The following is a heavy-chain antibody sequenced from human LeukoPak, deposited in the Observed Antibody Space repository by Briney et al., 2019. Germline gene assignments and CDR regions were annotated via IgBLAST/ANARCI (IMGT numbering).Heavy chain of an antibody. J-gene: IGHJ2*01. D-gene: IGHD3-22*01. V-gene: IGHV1-18*01. CDR2: ISVYNGNT. CDR1: GYTFPIWY. CDR3: ARDYYDSSGYYYANWYFDL. Sequence: GASANVSRKASGYTFPIWYLMWVRGAAGRGLEWMGWISVYNGNTKYAQKLQGRVTMTTDTSTRTAYMELRSLRSDDTAVYYCARDYYDSSGYYYANWYFDLWGRGTLVTVSS.